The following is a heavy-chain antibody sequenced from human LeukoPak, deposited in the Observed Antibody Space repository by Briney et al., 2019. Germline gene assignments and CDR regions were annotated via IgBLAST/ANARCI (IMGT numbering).Heavy chain of an antibody. CDR1: GSIFSSHW. J-gene: IGHJ4*02. V-gene: IGHV5-51*01. CDR3: PRPLDGMYSSVGY. Sequence: PGEALQISCKTYGSIFSSHWIAWVRQRPGKGLEWMGIIYPGDSDTRYSPSFQGQVTISADKSISTAYLQWSSLKASDTAMYYCPRPLDGMYSSVGYWGQGTLVTVSS. D-gene: IGHD6-19*01. CDR2: IYPGDSDT.